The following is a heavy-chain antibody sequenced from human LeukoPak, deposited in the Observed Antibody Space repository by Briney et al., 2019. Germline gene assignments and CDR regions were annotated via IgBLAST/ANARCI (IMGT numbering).Heavy chain of an antibody. V-gene: IGHV1-69*04. CDR2: IIPILGIA. Sequence: SVKVSCKASGGTFSSYTISWVRQAPGQGLEWMGRIIPILGIANYAQKFQGRVTITADESTSTAYMELSSLRSEDTAVYYCAKDQELTLAGGILDSWGQGTLVTVSS. CDR3: AKDQELTLAGGILDS. D-gene: IGHD1-26*01. CDR1: GGTFSSYT. J-gene: IGHJ5*02.